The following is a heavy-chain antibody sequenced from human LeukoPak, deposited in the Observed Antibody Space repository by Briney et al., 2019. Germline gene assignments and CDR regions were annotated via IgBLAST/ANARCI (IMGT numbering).Heavy chain of an antibody. J-gene: IGHJ4*02. CDR2: IYYSGST. V-gene: IGHV4-31*03. CDR3: ARSYGGVSDFDY. D-gene: IGHD3-16*01. Sequence: SSETLSLTCTVSGGSISSGGYYWSWIRQHPGKGLEWMGYIYYSGSTYYNPSLKSRVTISVDTSKNQFSLKLSSVTAADTAVYYCARSYGGVSDFDYWGQGTLVTVSS. CDR1: GGSISSGGYY.